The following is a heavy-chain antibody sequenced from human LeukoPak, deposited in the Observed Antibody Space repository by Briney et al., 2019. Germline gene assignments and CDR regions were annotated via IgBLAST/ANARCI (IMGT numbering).Heavy chain of an antibody. V-gene: IGHV4-39*07. D-gene: IGHD1-14*01. CDR2: VYYDGST. Sequence: SSETLSLTCTVSGGSISSSNYYWGWIRQPPGQGLEWIGSVYYDGSTYYNPSLKSRVTISIDTSKNQFSLKLSSVTAADTAVYYCARDKIPADIWGQGTMVTVSS. CDR3: ARDKIPADI. CDR1: GGSISSSNYY. J-gene: IGHJ3*02.